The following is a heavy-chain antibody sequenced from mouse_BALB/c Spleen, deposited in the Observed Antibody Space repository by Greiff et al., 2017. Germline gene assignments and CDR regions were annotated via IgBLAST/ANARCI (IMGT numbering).Heavy chain of an antibody. V-gene: IGHV1-9*01. Sequence: QVHVKQSGAELMKPGASVKISCKATGYTFSSYWIEWVKQRPGHGLEWIGEILPGSGSTNYNEKFKGKATFTADTSSNTAYMQLSSLTSEDSAVYYCARGRDGNYEDAMDYWGQGTSVTVSS. CDR3: ARGRDGNYEDAMDY. CDR1: GYTFSSYW. J-gene: IGHJ4*01. D-gene: IGHD2-1*01. CDR2: ILPGSGST.